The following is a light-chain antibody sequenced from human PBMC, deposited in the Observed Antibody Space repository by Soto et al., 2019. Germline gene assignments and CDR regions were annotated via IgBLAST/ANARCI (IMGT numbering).Light chain of an antibody. CDR2: MTS. Sequence: IQMTQSPSSLYASVGDRVTITCRASQTISSYLNWYQQMPGQPPKVLIYMTSTLQSGVPSRFSGSGSATDFTLTIDSVRPVDFATYYCQQSYSVPYSFGQGTKLQIK. J-gene: IGKJ2*03. CDR1: QTISSY. CDR3: QQSYSVPYS. V-gene: IGKV1-39*01.